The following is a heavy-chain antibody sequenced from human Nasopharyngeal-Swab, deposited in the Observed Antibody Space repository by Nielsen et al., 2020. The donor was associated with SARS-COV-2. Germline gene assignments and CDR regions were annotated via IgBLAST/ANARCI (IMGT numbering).Heavy chain of an antibody. Sequence: GESLKISCAASGFPFSRYWMSWVRQAPGTGLEWVANIKGDGSETYYVDSMKGRFTISRDNAKNSLYLQVNSLRAEDTAVYYCGRAPSYDYWSGYCDCWGQGTLVTVSS. CDR1: GFPFSRYW. V-gene: IGHV3-7*01. D-gene: IGHD3-3*01. J-gene: IGHJ4*02. CDR3: GRAPSYDYWSGYCDC. CDR2: IKGDGSET.